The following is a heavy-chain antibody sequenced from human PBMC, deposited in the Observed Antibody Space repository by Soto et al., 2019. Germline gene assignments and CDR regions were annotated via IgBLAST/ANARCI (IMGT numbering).Heavy chain of an antibody. D-gene: IGHD3-3*01. CDR2: ISYDGSNK. Sequence: HPGGSLRLTCSASGFTFGSYAMYWLRQAPGKGLEWVAVISYDGSNKYYADSVKGRFTISRDNSKNTLYLQMNSLRAEDTAVYYCARDTRIRGYDFWSGYYYKAGVHGVDHWGQRTRVTVPS. CDR1: GFTFGSYA. CDR3: ARDTRIRGYDFWSGYYYKAGVHGVDH. V-gene: IGHV3-30-3*01. J-gene: IGHJ4*01.